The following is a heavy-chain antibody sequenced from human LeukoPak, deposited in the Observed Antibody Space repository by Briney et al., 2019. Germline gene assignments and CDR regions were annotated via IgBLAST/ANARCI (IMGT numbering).Heavy chain of an antibody. Sequence: GGSLRLSCAASGFTFSRYAMNWVRQAPGKGLEWVSAISGTGGSTYYADYVKGWFTISRDNSKNTLYLQMNSLRAEDTAVYYCAKETDVGITISGVVDYWGQGTLVSLS. CDR2: ISGTGGST. CDR1: GFTFSRYA. V-gene: IGHV3-23*01. D-gene: IGHD3-3*01. J-gene: IGHJ4*02. CDR3: AKETDVGITISGVVDY.